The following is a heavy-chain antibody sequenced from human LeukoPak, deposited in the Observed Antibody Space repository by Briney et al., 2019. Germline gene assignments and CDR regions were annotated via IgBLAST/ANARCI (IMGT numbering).Heavy chain of an antibody. J-gene: IGHJ4*02. CDR3: ARDRVGFDY. Sequence: SETLSLTCTVSGGSISSYYWSGIRQPPGKGLEWIGYIYYSGSTNYNPSLKSRVTISVDTSKNQFSLKLSSVTAADTAVYYCARDRVGFDYWGQGTLVTVSS. CDR2: IYYSGST. CDR1: GGSISSYY. V-gene: IGHV4-59*01. D-gene: IGHD2-15*01.